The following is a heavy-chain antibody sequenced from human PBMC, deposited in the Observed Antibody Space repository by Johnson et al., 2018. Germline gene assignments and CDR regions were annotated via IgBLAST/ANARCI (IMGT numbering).Heavy chain of an antibody. CDR3: ARSPGYSSGWYRYYYYYMDV. D-gene: IGHD6-19*01. CDR1: GFTFRTYW. Sequence: VQLQESGGALVQXGGSLRLSCAASGFTFRTYWMHWVRPAPGKGLVWVSGIKPDGSVTVYADSVKGRITISRDNAKNTLDLQMNRLSAEDTAVYYCARSPGYSSGWYRYYYYYMDVWGKGTTVTVSS. V-gene: IGHV3-74*01. CDR2: IKPDGSVT. J-gene: IGHJ6*03.